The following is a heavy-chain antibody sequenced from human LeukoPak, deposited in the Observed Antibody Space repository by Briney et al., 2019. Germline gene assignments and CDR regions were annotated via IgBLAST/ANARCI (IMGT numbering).Heavy chain of an antibody. CDR1: GGSFSGYY. D-gene: IGHD5-12*01. V-gene: IGHV4-34*01. Sequence: SETLSLTRAVYGGSFSGYYWSWIRQPPGKGLEWIGEINHSGSTNYNPSLKSRVTISVDTSKNQFSLKLSSVTAADTAVYYCARIRFNGYDSYYFESWGQGTLVTVSS. CDR3: ARIRFNGYDSYYFES. CDR2: INHSGST. J-gene: IGHJ4*02.